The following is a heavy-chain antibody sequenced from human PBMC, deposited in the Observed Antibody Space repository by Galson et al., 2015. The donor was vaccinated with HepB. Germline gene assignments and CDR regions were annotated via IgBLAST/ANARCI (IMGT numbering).Heavy chain of an antibody. CDR1: GYTFTSYG. CDR3: ARDPIMITFGGVIDVRLDY. V-gene: IGHV1-18*01. D-gene: IGHD3-16*02. J-gene: IGHJ4*02. Sequence: SVKVSCKASGYTFTSYGISWVRQAPGQGLEWMGWISAYNGNTNYAQKLQGRVTMTTDTSTSTAYMELRSLRSDDTAVYYCARDPIMITFGGVIDVRLDYWGQGTLVTVSS. CDR2: ISAYNGNT.